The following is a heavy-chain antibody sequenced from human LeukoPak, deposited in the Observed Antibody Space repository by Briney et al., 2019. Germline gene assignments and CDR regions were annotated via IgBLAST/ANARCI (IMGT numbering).Heavy chain of an antibody. D-gene: IGHD6-13*01. CDR3: ARDPGSSSYADY. J-gene: IGHJ4*02. CDR1: GFTFSSYT. V-gene: IGHV3-21*01. CDR2: ISSSSSYI. Sequence: GGSLRLYCAASGFTFSSYTMNWVRQAPGKGLEWVSSISSSSSYIYYADSVKGRFTISRDNAKNSLYLQMNSLRAEDTAVYYCARDPGSSSYADYWGRGTLVTVSS.